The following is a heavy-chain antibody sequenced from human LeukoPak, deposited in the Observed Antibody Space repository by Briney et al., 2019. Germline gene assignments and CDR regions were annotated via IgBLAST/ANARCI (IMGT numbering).Heavy chain of an antibody. J-gene: IGHJ3*01. V-gene: IGHV4-34*01. CDR1: GGSFNNYY. Sequence: SETLSLTCAVYGGSFNNYYWSWIRQSPGQGLEWLGEIDHSGNIIYNPSLKSRVTISLDRSKNQYSLKLTSVTAADTAMYYCATLVHYDFWSGYFRPSDASDVWSQGTVVTVSS. CDR2: IDHSGNI. CDR3: ATLVHYDFWSGYFRPSDASDV. D-gene: IGHD3-3*01.